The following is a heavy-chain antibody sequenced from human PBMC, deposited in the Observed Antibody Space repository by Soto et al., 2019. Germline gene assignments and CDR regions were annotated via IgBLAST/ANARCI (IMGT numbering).Heavy chain of an antibody. Sequence: ASVKVSRKASGYTFTSYGISWVRQAPGQGLEWMGWISAYNGNTNYAQKLQGRVTMTTDTSTSTAYMELRSLRSDDTAVYYCARARVVYAITPLDYWGQGTLVSVSS. J-gene: IGHJ4*02. D-gene: IGHD2-8*02. CDR1: GYTFTSYG. CDR2: ISAYNGNT. CDR3: ARARVVYAITPLDY. V-gene: IGHV1-18*01.